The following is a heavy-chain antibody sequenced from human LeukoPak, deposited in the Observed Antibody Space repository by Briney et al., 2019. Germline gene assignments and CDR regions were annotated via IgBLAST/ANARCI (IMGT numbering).Heavy chain of an antibody. CDR2: TYSGGST. CDR3: ASGIRAFDN. CDR1: GFTVSSTY. J-gene: IGHJ4*02. D-gene: IGHD1-26*01. Sequence: GGSLRLSCLASGFTVSSTYMSWVRQAPGKGLEWVSVTYSGGSTYYADSVKGRCTISRDNSKNTLYLQMNSLRGEDTAVYYCASGIRAFDNWGQGTLVTVSS. V-gene: IGHV3-66*01.